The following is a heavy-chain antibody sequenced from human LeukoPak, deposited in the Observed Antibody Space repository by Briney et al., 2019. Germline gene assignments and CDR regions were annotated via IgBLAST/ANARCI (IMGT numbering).Heavy chain of an antibody. V-gene: IGHV3-21*01. J-gene: IGHJ4*02. CDR1: GFTFSRYS. D-gene: IGHD2-2*01. CDR2: ISSSSFI. CDR3: ARDPPLGSCSTISCPHLDY. Sequence: GGSLRLSCAASGFTFSRYSMNWVRQAPGKGLEWVSSISSSSFIYYADSVKGRFTISRDNAKNSLYLQMNSLRAEDTAVYYCARDPPLGSCSTISCPHLDYWGQGTLVTVSS.